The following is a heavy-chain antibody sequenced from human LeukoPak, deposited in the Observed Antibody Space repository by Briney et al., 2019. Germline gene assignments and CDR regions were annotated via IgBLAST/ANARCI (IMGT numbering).Heavy chain of an antibody. J-gene: IGHJ4*02. CDR3: AKDSRTYYHDSRRFDY. CDR1: GFTFDDYV. V-gene: IGHV3-9*01. Sequence: PGGSLRLSCAASGFTFDDYVMHWVRQAPGKGLEWVSGISWSSGSIGYADSVKGRFTISRDNAKNSLYLQMNSLRVEDTALYYCAKDSRTYYHDSRRFDYWGQGTLVTVSS. CDR2: ISWSSGSI. D-gene: IGHD3-22*01.